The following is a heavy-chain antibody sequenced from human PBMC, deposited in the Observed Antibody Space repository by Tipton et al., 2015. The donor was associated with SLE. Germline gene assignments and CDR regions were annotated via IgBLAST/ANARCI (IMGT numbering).Heavy chain of an antibody. V-gene: IGHV1-46*01. CDR2: VNPDTGGT. CDR3: ARDRSRSGSDVFDY. Sequence: VQLVQPGAEVKKPGASMKISCKASGYSFIAYYIHWVRQAPGQGLEWMGIVNPDTGGTSYAQRFQGRVTVTADTSSSTVYVELSSLRFDDTAVYYCARDRSRSGSDVFDYWGHGSLVTVSS. D-gene: IGHD1-26*01. CDR1: GYSFIAYY. J-gene: IGHJ4*01.